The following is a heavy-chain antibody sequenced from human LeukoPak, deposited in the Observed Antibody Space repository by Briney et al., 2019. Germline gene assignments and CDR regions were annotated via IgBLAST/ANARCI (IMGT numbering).Heavy chain of an antibody. D-gene: IGHD3-3*01. Sequence: GGSLRLSCAASGFTFSSYSMNWVRQAPGKGLEWVSYISSSSSTIYYADSVKGRFTISRDNAKNSLYLQRNSLRAEDTAVYYCATPSPGRLRFLEWFHTPEGGHYMDVWGKGTTVTVSS. CDR2: ISSSSSTI. V-gene: IGHV3-48*01. CDR1: GFTFSSYS. CDR3: ATPSPGRLRFLEWFHTPEGGHYMDV. J-gene: IGHJ6*03.